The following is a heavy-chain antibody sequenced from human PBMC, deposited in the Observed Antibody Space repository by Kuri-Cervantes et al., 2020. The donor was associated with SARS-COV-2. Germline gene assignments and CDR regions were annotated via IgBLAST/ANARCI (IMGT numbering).Heavy chain of an antibody. Sequence: GESLKISCAASEFSFSNYAMSWVRQPPGKGLEWVSAISGSVDYTEYADAVKGRFTISRDNSKNTLYLQMNSLRAEDTALYYCAKDLWWEEIVVVVAATLDYWGQGTLVTVSS. CDR2: ISGSVDYT. CDR1: EFSFSNYA. CDR3: AKDLWWEEIVVVVAATLDY. D-gene: IGHD2-15*01. V-gene: IGHV3-23*01. J-gene: IGHJ4*02.